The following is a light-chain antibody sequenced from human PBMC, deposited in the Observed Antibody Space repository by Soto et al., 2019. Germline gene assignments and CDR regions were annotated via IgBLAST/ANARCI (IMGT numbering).Light chain of an antibody. CDR3: QQYGALPVT. CDR2: SVS. V-gene: IGKV3-20*01. Sequence: EVVLTQSPGTLSLSPGEGATLSCRASQSVRGNSLAWYQQKPGQAPRLLIYSVSSRATGIPDRFSGSGSGTDFTLTISRVEPEDFAVYYCQQYGALPVTFGIGITVDIK. CDR1: QSVRGNS. J-gene: IGKJ3*01.